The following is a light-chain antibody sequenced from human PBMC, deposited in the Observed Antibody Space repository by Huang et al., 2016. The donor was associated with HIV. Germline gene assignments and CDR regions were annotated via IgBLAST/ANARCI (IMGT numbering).Light chain of an antibody. CDR2: DAS. CDR3: HQYSDWPIT. J-gene: IGKJ3*01. V-gene: IGKV3-15*01. CDR1: QSVSTN. Sequence: TMMTQSPATLSLSPGQGVTLSCRASQSVSTNLAWYQQKPGQAPRLLIYDASTRATGISARFRGSGSGTEFTLTISSLQSEDFAVYFCHQYSDWPITFGPGTTVDLK.